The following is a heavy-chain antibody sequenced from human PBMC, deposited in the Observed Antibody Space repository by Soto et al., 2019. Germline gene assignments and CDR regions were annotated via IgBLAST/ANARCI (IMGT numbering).Heavy chain of an antibody. V-gene: IGHV3-33*01. CDR2: IRFDGSNT. J-gene: IGHJ4*02. CDR1: AVTFTGFG. CDR3: ARDGVGTTTYFGHFDY. D-gene: IGHD1-26*01. Sequence: GGSLRLSCAASAVTFTGFGMHWVRQAPGKGLEWVAVIRFDGSNTYYADSVKGRFTISRDNPKNMLYLQMNSLRAGDTAIYYCARDGVGTTTYFGHFDYWGLGTLVTVPS.